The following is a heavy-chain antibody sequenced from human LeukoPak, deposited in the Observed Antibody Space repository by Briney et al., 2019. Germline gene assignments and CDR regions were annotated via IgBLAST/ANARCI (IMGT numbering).Heavy chain of an antibody. D-gene: IGHD3-10*01. CDR2: INPSGGST. Sequence: ASVKVSCKASGYTFTSYYMHWVRQAPGQGLEWMGIINPSGGSTSYAQKFQGRVTMTRDTSTSTVYMELSSLRSEDTAVYYCXXXLHPTTTHTINWFDPWGQGTLVTVSS. V-gene: IGHV1-46*01. J-gene: IGHJ5*02. CDR1: GYTFTSYY. CDR3: XXXLHPTTTHTINWFDP.